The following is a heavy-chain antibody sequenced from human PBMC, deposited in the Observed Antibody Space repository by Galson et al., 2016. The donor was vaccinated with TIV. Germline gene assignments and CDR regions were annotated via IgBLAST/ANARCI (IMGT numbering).Heavy chain of an antibody. CDR3: VREAVMSFGVDVFDV. CDR1: GFIFSNYE. D-gene: IGHD3/OR15-3a*01. V-gene: IGHV3-48*03. J-gene: IGHJ3*01. CDR2: ITSGWGPT. Sequence: SLRLSCAASGFIFSNYEMNWVRQAPGKGLEWISYITSGWGPTYYAESVKGRLSISRDNTKNSLYLQMNSLSPEDTAVYYCVREAVMSFGVDVFDVWGQGTVVTVSS.